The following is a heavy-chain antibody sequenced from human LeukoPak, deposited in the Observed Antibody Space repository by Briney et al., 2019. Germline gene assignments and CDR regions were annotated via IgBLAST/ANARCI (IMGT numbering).Heavy chain of an antibody. CDR2: IYYSGST. CDR3: ARSPEYCSGGSCYLY. V-gene: IGHV4-39*07. Sequence: SETLSLTCTVSGGSISSSSYYWGWIRQPPGKGLEWIGSIYYSGSTYYNPSLKSRVTISVDTSKNQFSLKLSSVTAADTAVYYCARSPEYCSGGSCYLYWGQGTLVTVSS. CDR1: GGSISSSSYY. D-gene: IGHD2-15*01. J-gene: IGHJ4*02.